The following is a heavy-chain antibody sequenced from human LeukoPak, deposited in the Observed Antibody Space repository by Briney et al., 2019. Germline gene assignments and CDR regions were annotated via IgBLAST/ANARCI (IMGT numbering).Heavy chain of an antibody. V-gene: IGHV2-5*02. J-gene: IGHJ4*02. CDR2: IYWDDDK. CDR1: GFSLSTSGVG. CDR3: AHSGGSGSYYNWASFDY. Sequence: SGPTLVNPTQTLTLTCTFSGFSLSTSGVGVGWIRQPPGKALEWLALIYWDDDKRYSPSLKSRLTITKDTSKNQVVLTMTNMDPVDTATYYCAHSGGSGSYYNWASFDYWGQGTLVTVSS. D-gene: IGHD3-10*01.